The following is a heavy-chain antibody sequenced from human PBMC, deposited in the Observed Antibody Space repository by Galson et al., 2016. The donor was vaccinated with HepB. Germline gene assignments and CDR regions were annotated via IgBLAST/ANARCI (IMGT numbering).Heavy chain of an antibody. V-gene: IGHV1-24*01. Sequence: SVKVSCKVSGYTLSEVNIHWVRQIPGKGLEWVGGFDPEEGEEVHAQKFQGRVTITRDTSASTVYMELSALRPEDTATYFCARGNTDGWYHDYWGQGTLVIVSS. J-gene: IGHJ4*02. CDR1: GYTLSEVN. CDR3: ARGNTDGWYHDY. D-gene: IGHD6-19*01. CDR2: FDPEEGEE.